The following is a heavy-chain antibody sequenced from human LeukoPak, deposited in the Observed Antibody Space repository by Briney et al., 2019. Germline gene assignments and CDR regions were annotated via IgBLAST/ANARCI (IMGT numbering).Heavy chain of an antibody. V-gene: IGHV3-53*01. D-gene: IGHD1-14*01. J-gene: IGHJ6*03. Sequence: PGGSLRLSCAASGFTVSSNYMSWVRQAPGKGLEWVSIIYSGGSTFYADSVKGRFNISRDNSKNTLFLHMNNLRAEDTAIYYCAKQYRVQDYFYYYMDVWGKGTTVTVSS. CDR3: AKQYRVQDYFYYYMDV. CDR2: IYSGGST. CDR1: GFTVSSNY.